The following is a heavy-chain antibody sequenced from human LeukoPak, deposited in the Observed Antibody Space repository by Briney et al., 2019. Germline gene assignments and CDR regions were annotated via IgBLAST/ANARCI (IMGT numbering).Heavy chain of an antibody. V-gene: IGHV1-8*01. D-gene: IGHD2-21*01. CDR2: INPNSVNT. Sequence: ASVKVSCKASGYTFTSYDINWVRQATVQGLDWIGSINPNSVNTTYAKKFQFRVTMTSNTSITTAYMELRSLRFEDKAVYYCAIDYGGEKFDYWDRGHVALVSA. CDR1: GYTFTSYD. CDR3: AIDYGGEKFDY. J-gene: IGHJ4*02.